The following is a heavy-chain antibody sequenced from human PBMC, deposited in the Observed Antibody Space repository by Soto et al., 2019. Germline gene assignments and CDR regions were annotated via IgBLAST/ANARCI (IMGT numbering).Heavy chain of an antibody. J-gene: IGHJ4*02. Sequence: EVHLVESGGGLVQPGGSLRLSCAASGFTFRTYNMNWVRQAPGKGLEWVSYISSSTGTIYYADSVKGRFTISRDNAKNSPYLQMNSLRAEDTAVYYCARVYGIAVAGTLDFWGQGTLVTVSS. CDR3: ARVYGIAVAGTLDF. D-gene: IGHD6-19*01. CDR1: GFTFRTYN. V-gene: IGHV3-48*01. CDR2: ISSSTGTI.